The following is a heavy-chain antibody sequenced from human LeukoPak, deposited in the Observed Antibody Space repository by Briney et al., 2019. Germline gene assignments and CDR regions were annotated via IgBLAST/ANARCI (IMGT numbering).Heavy chain of an antibody. CDR3: AKGRRGSFHYYYMDV. J-gene: IGHJ6*03. CDR2: ISWDGGST. D-gene: IGHD1-26*01. Sequence: GGSPRLSCAASGFTFDDYTMHWVRQAPGKGLEWVSLISWDGGSTYYADSVKGRFTISRDNSKNSLYLQMNSLRTEDTALYYCAKGRRGSFHYYYMDVWGKGTTVTVSS. V-gene: IGHV3-43*01. CDR1: GFTFDDYT.